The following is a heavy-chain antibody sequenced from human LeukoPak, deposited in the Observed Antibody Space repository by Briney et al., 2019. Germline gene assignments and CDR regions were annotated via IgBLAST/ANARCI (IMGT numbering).Heavy chain of an antibody. D-gene: IGHD6-6*01. CDR2: ISSSSSYI. CDR1: GFTFSSYS. CDR3: ASSIAARRGAFDI. V-gene: IGHV3-21*01. J-gene: IGHJ3*02. Sequence: SGGSLRLSCAASGFTFSSYSMNWVRQAPGKGLEWVSSISSSSSYIYYADSVKGRFTISRDNAKNSLYLQMNSLRAEDTAVYYCASSIAARRGAFDIWGQGTMVTVSS.